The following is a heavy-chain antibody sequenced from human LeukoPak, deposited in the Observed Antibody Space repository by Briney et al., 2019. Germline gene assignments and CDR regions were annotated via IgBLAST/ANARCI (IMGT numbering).Heavy chain of an antibody. CDR3: AKDPLLYYDSSGYQGFDY. J-gene: IGHJ4*02. CDR1: GFTFSSYA. CDR2: ISGSGGST. V-gene: IGHV3-23*01. D-gene: IGHD3-22*01. Sequence: PGGSLRLSCAASGFTFSSYAMSWVRQAPGKGLEWVSAISGSGGSTYYTDSVKGRFTISRDNSKNTLYLQMNSLRAEDTAVYYCAKDPLLYYDSSGYQGFDYWGQGTLVTVSS.